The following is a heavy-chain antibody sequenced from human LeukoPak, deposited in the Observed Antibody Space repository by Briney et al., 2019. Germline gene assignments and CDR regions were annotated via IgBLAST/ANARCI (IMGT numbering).Heavy chain of an antibody. CDR2: INPNSGGT. CDR3: ARDSCSGGSCQADY. D-gene: IGHD2-15*01. J-gene: IGHJ4*02. V-gene: IGHV1-2*02. Sequence: ASVKVSCKASGYTFTGYYMHWVRQAPGQGLEWTGWINPNSGGTNYAQRFQGRVTMTRDTSISTAYMELSRLRSDDTAVYYCARDSCSGGSCQADYWGQGTLVTVSS. CDR1: GYTFTGYY.